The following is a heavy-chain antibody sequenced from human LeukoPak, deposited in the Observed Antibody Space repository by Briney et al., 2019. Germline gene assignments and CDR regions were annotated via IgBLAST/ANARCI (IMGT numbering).Heavy chain of an antibody. Sequence: QPGGSLRLSCAASGFTFSSYAMSWVRQAPGKGLEWVSAISGSGGSTYYADSVKGRFTISRDNAKNSLYLQMNSLRAEDTAVYYCARDNKVGAVSYWGQGTLVTVSS. V-gene: IGHV3-23*01. D-gene: IGHD1-26*01. CDR2: ISGSGGST. J-gene: IGHJ4*02. CDR1: GFTFSSYA. CDR3: ARDNKVGAVSY.